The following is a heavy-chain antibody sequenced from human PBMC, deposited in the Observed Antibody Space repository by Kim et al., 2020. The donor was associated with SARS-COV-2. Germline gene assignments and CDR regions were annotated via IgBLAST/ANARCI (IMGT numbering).Heavy chain of an antibody. CDR1: GFTFSSYA. CDR3: AKDGAIVVVPAATDYYYYYGMDV. J-gene: IGHJ6*02. Sequence: GGSLRLSCAASGFTFSSYAMSWVRQAPGKGLEWVSAISGSGGSTYYADSVKGRFTISRDNSKNTLYLQMNSLRAEDTAVYYCAKDGAIVVVPAATDYYYYYGMDVWGQGTTVTVSS. V-gene: IGHV3-23*01. CDR2: ISGSGGST. D-gene: IGHD2-2*01.